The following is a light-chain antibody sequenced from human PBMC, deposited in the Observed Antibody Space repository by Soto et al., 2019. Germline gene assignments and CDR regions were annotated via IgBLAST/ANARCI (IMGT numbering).Light chain of an antibody. V-gene: IGKV1-9*01. CDR3: QQFNAYPLI. CDR1: QGISDY. J-gene: IGKJ4*01. CDR2: GAS. Sequence: DIQLTQSPSFLSASVGDRVTISCLASQGISDYLAWYQQKPGKAPKLLIYGASTLQSGVPSRFSGSASGTEFTLTISSLQPEDFATYFCQQFNAYPLIFGGGTKLEIK.